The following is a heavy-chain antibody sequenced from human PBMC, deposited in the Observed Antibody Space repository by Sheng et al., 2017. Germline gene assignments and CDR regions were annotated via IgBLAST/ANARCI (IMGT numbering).Heavy chain of an antibody. CDR1: GYSISSGYY. CDR3: ARWVGLPFSFDY. V-gene: IGHV4-38-2*02. J-gene: IGHJ4*02. Sequence: QVQLQESGPGLVKPSETLSLTCTVSGYSISSGYYWGWIRQPPGKGLEWIGSIYHSGSTYYNPSLKSRVTISVDTSKNQFSLKLSSVTAADTAVYYCARWVGLPFSFDYWGQGTLVTVSS. CDR2: IYHSGST. D-gene: IGHD3-16*01.